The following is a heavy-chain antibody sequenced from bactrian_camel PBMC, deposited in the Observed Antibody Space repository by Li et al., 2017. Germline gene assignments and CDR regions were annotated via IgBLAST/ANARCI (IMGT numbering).Heavy chain of an antibody. D-gene: IGHD5*01. Sequence: HVQLVESGGGLVQPGGSLRLSCKASGFTFSSYYMSWVRQAPGKGLEWVASIRNDGIDTYYPDSTKGRFTISRDNAKNTLHLQMNSLKSEDTALYYCATDLPSWYWGLYEYTNWGQGTQVTVS. CDR1: GFTFSSYY. CDR2: IRNDGIDT. J-gene: IGHJ4*01. CDR3: ATDLPSWYWGLYEYTN. V-gene: IGHV3-2*01.